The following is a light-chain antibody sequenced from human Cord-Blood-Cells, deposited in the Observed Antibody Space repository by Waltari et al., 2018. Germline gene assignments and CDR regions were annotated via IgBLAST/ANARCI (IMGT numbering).Light chain of an antibody. Sequence: QSALTQPRSVSGSPGQSVTISCTGTSSDVGGYNYVSWYQQHPGKAPKLMIYDVSKRPSGVPGRSSCSKSGDTASLTISGLQAEDEADYDCCSYAGSYFYVFGTGTKVTVL. J-gene: IGLJ1*01. CDR3: CSYAGSYFYV. CDR2: DVS. CDR1: SSDVGGYNY. V-gene: IGLV2-11*01.